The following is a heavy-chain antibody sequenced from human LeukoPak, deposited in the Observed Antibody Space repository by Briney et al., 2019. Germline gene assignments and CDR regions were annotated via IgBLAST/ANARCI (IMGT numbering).Heavy chain of an antibody. V-gene: IGHV1-2*02. CDR2: INPNSGGT. CDR3: ARVPDFWSGHDAFDI. J-gene: IGHJ3*02. D-gene: IGHD3-3*01. Sequence: ASVKVSCKASGYTFTGYYMHWVRQAPGQGLEWMGWINPNSGGTNYAQKFQGRVTMTRDTCISTAYMELSRLRSDDTAVYYCARVPDFWSGHDAFDIWGQGTMVTVSS. CDR1: GYTFTGYY.